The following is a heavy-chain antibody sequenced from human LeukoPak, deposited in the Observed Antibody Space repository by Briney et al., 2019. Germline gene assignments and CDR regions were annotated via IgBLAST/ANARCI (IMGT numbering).Heavy chain of an antibody. V-gene: IGHV3-21*01. D-gene: IGHD1-1*01. CDR1: GITFSSDS. J-gene: IGHJ3*02. CDR2: IISSSGYI. Sequence: GSLRLSCAASGITFSSDSMNWVRQAPGKGLEWVSSIISSSGYIYYADSLKGRFTIYRDNAKNSLYLQMNSLRAEDTAVYYCAKNGGWYAFDIWGQGTMVTVSS. CDR3: AKNGGWYAFDI.